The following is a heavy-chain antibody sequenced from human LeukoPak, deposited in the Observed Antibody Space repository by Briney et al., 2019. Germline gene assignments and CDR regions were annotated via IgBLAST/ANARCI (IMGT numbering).Heavy chain of an antibody. CDR3: AKGRARWGSSPPYYFDY. D-gene: IGHD6-6*01. CDR2: ISGSGGST. V-gene: IGHV3-23*01. Sequence: PGGSLRLSCAASGFTFSSYAMSWVRQAPGKGLEWVSAISGSGGSTYYADSVKGRFTISRDNSKNTLYLQMNSLRAEDTAVCYCAKGRARWGSSPPYYFDYWGQGTLVTVSS. J-gene: IGHJ4*02. CDR1: GFTFSSYA.